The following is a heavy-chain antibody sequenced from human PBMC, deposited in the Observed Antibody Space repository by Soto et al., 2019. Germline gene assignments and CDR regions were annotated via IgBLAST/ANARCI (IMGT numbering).Heavy chain of an antibody. CDR2: IADSGDDT. V-gene: IGHV3-23*01. J-gene: IGHJ4*02. CDR3: AKLGSSSWSPHYYFDY. D-gene: IGHD2-2*01. CDR1: GFTFNNYA. Sequence: GGSLRLSCAASGFTFNNYAMGWVRQAPGKGLEWVSAIADSGDDTYYIDSVKGRFTISRDNSKSTLYLQMNSLRAEDTAIYYCAKLGSSSWSPHYYFDYWGQGTLVTVSS.